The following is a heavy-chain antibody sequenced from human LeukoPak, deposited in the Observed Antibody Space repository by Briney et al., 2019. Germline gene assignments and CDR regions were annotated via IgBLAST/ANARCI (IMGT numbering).Heavy chain of an antibody. CDR3: ARSSSTSPPAY. J-gene: IGHJ4*02. V-gene: IGHV4-4*09. Sequence: SETLSFTCTVSGGSISSYYWSWIRQPPGKGLEWIGYIYTSGSTNYSPSLKSRVTISVDTSKNQFSLKLSSVTAADTAVYYCARSSSTSPPAYWGQGTLVTVSS. CDR1: GGSISSYY. CDR2: IYTSGST. D-gene: IGHD2-2*01.